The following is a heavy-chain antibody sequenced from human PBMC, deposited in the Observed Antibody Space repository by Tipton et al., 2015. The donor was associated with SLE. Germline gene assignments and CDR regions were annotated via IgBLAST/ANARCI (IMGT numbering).Heavy chain of an antibody. D-gene: IGHD5-18*01. CDR2: IYSGGST. J-gene: IGHJ3*02. V-gene: IGHV3-53*01. CDR3: AKDRERGYSYGSKAFDI. CDR1: GFTVSSNY. Sequence: SLRLSCAASGFTVSSNYMSWVRQAPGKGLEWVSVIYSGGSTYYADSVKGRFTISRDNSKNTLYLQMNSLRAEDTAVYYCAKDRERGYSYGSKAFDIWGQGTMVTVSS.